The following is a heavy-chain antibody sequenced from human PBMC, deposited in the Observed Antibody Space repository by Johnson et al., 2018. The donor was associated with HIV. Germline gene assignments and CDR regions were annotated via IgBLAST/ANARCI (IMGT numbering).Heavy chain of an antibody. D-gene: IGHD6-13*01. CDR1: GFTFSSYA. V-gene: IGHV3-23*04. J-gene: IGHJ3*02. Sequence: VQLVESGGGVVQPGRSLRLSCAASGFTFSSYAMSWVRQAPGKGLVWVSRINSDGSSTSYADSVKGRFTISRDNSKKTMYLQMNSLRSEDTAVYYCATYSSSWYKGGYAFDIWGQGTMVTVSS. CDR3: ATYSSSWYKGGYAFDI. CDR2: INSDGSST.